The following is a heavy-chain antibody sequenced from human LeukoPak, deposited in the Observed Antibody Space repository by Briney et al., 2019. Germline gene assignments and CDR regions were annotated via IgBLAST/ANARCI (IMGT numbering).Heavy chain of an antibody. CDR3: ARDLVKVTKGFDI. CDR1: GGSINSYY. D-gene: IGHD4-17*01. Sequence: SETLSLTCTVSGGSINSYYWSWIRQPPGKGLEWIGYIYTSGSTNYNPSRKSRVTISIDTSKNQFSLKLSSVTAADTAVYYCARDLVKVTKGFDIWGQGTMVSVSS. J-gene: IGHJ3*02. V-gene: IGHV4-59*01. CDR2: IYTSGST.